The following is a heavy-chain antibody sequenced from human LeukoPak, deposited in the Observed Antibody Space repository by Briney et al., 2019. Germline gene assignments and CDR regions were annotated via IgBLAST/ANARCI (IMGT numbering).Heavy chain of an antibody. CDR1: GFPFSSYG. J-gene: IGHJ5*02. CDR2: ISSSGSSI. D-gene: IGHD3-10*01. V-gene: IGHV3-48*04. Sequence: PGGSLRLSCAAAGFPFSSYGMSWVRQAPGKGLEWVSYISSSGSSIYNADSVKGRFTISRDNAKNSLYLQMNSLRAEDTAVYYCARGYYYGSGTLGPFDPWGQGTLVTVSS. CDR3: ARGYYYGSGTLGPFDP.